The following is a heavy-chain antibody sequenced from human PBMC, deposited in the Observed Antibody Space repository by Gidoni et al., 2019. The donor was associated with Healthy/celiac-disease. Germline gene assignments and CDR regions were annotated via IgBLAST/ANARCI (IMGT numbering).Heavy chain of an antibody. V-gene: IGHV4-4*02. Sequence: QVQLQESGPGLVKPSGTLSLTCAVSGGSISSSNWWSWVRQPPGKGLEWIGEIYHSGSTNYNPSLKSRVTISVDKSKNQFSLKLSSVTAADTAVYYCARGVPAYCSSTSCRGKYYFDYWGQGTLVTVSS. CDR1: GGSISSSNW. CDR2: IYHSGST. J-gene: IGHJ4*02. CDR3: ARGVPAYCSSTSCRGKYYFDY. D-gene: IGHD2-2*01.